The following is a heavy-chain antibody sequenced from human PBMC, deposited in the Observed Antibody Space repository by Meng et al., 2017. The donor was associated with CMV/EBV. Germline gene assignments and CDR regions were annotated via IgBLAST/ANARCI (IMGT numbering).Heavy chain of an antibody. CDR2: ISAYNGNT. Sequence: ASVKVSCKASGYTFTSYGISWVRQAPGQGLEWMGWISAYNGNTNYAQKLQGRVTMTTDTSTSTAYMELRSLRSDDTAVYYGARVYPRPSRVVVPPGAYYYYGMDVWGQGTTVTVSS. V-gene: IGHV1-18*01. J-gene: IGHJ6*02. D-gene: IGHD3-22*01. CDR1: GYTFTSYG. CDR3: ARVYPRPSRVVVPPGAYYYYGMDV.